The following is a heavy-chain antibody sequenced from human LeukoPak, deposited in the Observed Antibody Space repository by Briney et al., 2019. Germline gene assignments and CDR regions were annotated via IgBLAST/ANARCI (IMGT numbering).Heavy chain of an antibody. CDR1: GCSINSGDYY. J-gene: IGHJ6*02. CDR2: IYYSGST. V-gene: IGHV4-30-4*01. CDR3: AREATYYYGSGSPLHGMDV. D-gene: IGHD3-10*01. Sequence: SQTLSLTCTVSGCSINSGDYYWSWIRQSPGKGLEWIGYIYYSGSTYYNPSLKSRVTISVDTSKNQFSLKLSSVTAADTAVYYCAREATYYYGSGSPLHGMDVWGQGTTVTVSS.